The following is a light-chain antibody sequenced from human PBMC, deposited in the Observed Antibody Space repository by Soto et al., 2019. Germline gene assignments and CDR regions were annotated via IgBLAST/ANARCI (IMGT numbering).Light chain of an antibody. CDR2: DAS. V-gene: IGKV3D-20*01. CDR1: QSISSY. Sequence: EIVLTQSPVTLSLSPGERATLSCGASQSISSYLAWYQQKPGLAPRLLIYDASSRATGIPDRFSGSGSGTDFTLTIRRLEPEDFAVYYCQQYGGSLTFGPGTQVDIK. CDR3: QQYGGSLT. J-gene: IGKJ3*01.